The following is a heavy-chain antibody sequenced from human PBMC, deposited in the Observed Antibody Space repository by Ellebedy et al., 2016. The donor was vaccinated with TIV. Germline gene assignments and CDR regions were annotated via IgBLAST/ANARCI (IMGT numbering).Heavy chain of an antibody. CDR1: GYAFSNYA. J-gene: IGHJ6*02. CDR3: ATPAYDSTAYHYYYFGMDV. CDR2: ISTSNDYT. V-gene: IGHV1-18*01. Sequence: AASVKVSCKASGYAFSNYAISWVRQAPGQGPEWMGWISTSNDYTKYSQKFQGRVSMTTDTFSSTAYMELRSLRSDDTAVYYCATPAYDSTAYHYYYFGMDVWGQGTTVTVSS. D-gene: IGHD2/OR15-2a*01.